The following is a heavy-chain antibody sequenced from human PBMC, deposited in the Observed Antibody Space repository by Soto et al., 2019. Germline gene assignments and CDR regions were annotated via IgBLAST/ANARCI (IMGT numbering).Heavy chain of an antibody. Sequence: GGSLRLSCEASGFTFSYFGTHWVRQAPGKGLGWVAAISNDGSSKYYGDSVKGRITSSRDNSKNTLYLQMDSRRDEDTAVYYCAKDLEAVGATSWGFDTWGQGTLVTVSS. D-gene: IGHD1-26*01. CDR1: GFTFSYFG. CDR3: AKDLEAVGATSWGFDT. J-gene: IGHJ5*02. CDR2: ISNDGSSK. V-gene: IGHV3-30*18.